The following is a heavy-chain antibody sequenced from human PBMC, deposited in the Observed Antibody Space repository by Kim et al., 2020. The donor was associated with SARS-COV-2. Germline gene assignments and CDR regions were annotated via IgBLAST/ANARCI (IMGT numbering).Heavy chain of an antibody. CDR2: ILYDGSNQ. D-gene: IGHD1-26*01. CDR3: AKGRDDTTDPTYFDY. CDR1: GFTFSTYG. V-gene: IGHV3-30*18. Sequence: GGSLRLSCAASGFTFSTYGMHWVRQAPGKGLQWVAVILYDGSNQYYVNSVKGRFTISRDNSKNTLYLQMNSLRAEDTAVYYCAKGRDDTTDPTYFDYWGQGTLVTVSS. J-gene: IGHJ4*02.